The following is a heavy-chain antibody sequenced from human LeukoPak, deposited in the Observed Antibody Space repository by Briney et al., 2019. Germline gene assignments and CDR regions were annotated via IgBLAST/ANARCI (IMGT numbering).Heavy chain of an antibody. D-gene: IGHD3-10*01. CDR2: IYTSGST. CDR3: ARSYGSGSYYIDFDY. CDR1: GGSISSGSYY. J-gene: IGHJ4*02. Sequence: SETLSLTCTVSGGSISSGSYYWSWVRQPAGTGLEWIGRIYTSGSTNYNPSLKSRVTISVDTSKNQFSLKLSSVTAADTAVYYCARSYGSGSYYIDFDYWGQGTLVTVSS. V-gene: IGHV4-61*02.